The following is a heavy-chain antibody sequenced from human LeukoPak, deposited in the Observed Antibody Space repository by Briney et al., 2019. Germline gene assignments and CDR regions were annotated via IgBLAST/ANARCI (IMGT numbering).Heavy chain of an antibody. CDR1: GFTFSSYA. CDR2: ISGSGGST. Sequence: PGGSLRLSCAASGFTFSSYAMSRVRQAPGKGLEWVSAISGSGGSTYYADSVKGRFTISRDNSKNTLYLQMNSLRAEDTAVYYCAKDPDIVVVVAASFDYWGQGTLVTVSS. J-gene: IGHJ4*02. CDR3: AKDPDIVVVVAASFDY. D-gene: IGHD2-15*01. V-gene: IGHV3-23*01.